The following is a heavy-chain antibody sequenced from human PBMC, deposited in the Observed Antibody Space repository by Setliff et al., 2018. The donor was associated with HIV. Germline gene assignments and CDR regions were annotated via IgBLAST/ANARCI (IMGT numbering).Heavy chain of an antibody. J-gene: IGHJ4*02. V-gene: IGHV4-34*01. D-gene: IGHD1-1*01. CDR1: GGSFSGYY. CDR2: INHSGST. CDR3: ARDVLDFFISVYGF. Sequence: SETLSLTCAVYGGSFSGYYWSWIRQPPGKGLEWIGEINHSGSTNYNQSLKSRFTISVDTSKNQFSLKLTSVTAADTAFYYCARDVLDFFISVYGFWGQGIQVTVS.